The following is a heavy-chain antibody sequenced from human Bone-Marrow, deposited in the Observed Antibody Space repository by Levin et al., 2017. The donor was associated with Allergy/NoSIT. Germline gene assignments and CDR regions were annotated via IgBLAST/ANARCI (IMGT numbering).Heavy chain of an antibody. Sequence: QAGGSLRLSCAASGFTFGQYGMHWVRQAPGKGLEWVAVISSDGTNEAYADSVKGRFTISRDNSKNTLYLQMNSLRAEDTAVFYCAKDASAFGDYVFDYWGQGTLVTVSS. V-gene: IGHV3-30*18. CDR1: GFTFGQYG. CDR2: ISSDGTNE. J-gene: IGHJ4*02. CDR3: AKDASAFGDYVFDY. D-gene: IGHD4-17*01.